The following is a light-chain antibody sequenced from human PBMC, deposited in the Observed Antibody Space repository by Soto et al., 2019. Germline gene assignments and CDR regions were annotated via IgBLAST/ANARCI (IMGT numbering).Light chain of an antibody. J-gene: IGKJ4*01. CDR3: QQRFSYPLT. Sequence: DIQMTQSPSSLSASVGDRVTLTCRASQSISSYLNWYQQKPGKAPKLLIYGASSLQSGVPSRFSGSGSGTDFTLTISSLQPEDFATYYCQQRFSYPLTFGGGTKVDIK. CDR1: QSISSY. CDR2: GAS. V-gene: IGKV1-39*01.